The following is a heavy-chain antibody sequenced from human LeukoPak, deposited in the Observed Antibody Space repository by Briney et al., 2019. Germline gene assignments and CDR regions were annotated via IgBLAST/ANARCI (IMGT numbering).Heavy chain of an antibody. Sequence: ASVKVSCKASGGTFSNYAISWVRQAPGQGLEWMGRIIPIFGTTSYAQKFQGRVTITTDESTSTAYMELSSLRSEDTAVYYCARGGEASYYDTSGYYLYYYWGQGTLVTVSS. CDR1: GGTFSNYA. CDR2: IIPIFGTT. CDR3: ARGGEASYYDTSGYYLYYY. D-gene: IGHD3-22*01. V-gene: IGHV1-69*05. J-gene: IGHJ4*02.